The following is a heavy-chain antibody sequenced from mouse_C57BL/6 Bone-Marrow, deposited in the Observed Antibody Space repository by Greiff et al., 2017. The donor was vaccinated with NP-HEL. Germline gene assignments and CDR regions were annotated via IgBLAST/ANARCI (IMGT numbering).Heavy chain of an antibody. CDR3: ARPTYPSYSNYFWFAY. J-gene: IGHJ3*01. CDR1: GFTFSDYY. V-gene: IGHV5-12*01. CDR2: ISNGGGST. D-gene: IGHD2-5*01. Sequence: EVMLVESGGGLVQPGGSLKLSCAASGFTFSDYYMYWVRQTPEKRLEWVAYISNGGGSTYYPDTVKGRFTISRDNAKNTLYLQMSRLKSEDTAMYYCARPTYPSYSNYFWFAYWGQGTLVTVSA.